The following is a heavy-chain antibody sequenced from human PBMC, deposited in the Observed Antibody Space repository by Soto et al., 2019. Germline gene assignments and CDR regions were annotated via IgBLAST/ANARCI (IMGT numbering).Heavy chain of an antibody. V-gene: IGHV4-31*03. CDR1: GGSISSGAYY. J-gene: IGHJ4*02. CDR3: ARRPSDCLGGRCYLPDY. CDR2: IYYNGRT. D-gene: IGHD2-15*01. Sequence: QVQLQESGPGLVKPSQTLSLTCTVSGGSISSGAYYWTWIRQHPGKGLEWIAYIYYNGRTSYNPSLKSRVAISIDTSKNQFSLKLSSVTAADTAVYYCARRPSDCLGGRCYLPDYWGQGTLVTASS.